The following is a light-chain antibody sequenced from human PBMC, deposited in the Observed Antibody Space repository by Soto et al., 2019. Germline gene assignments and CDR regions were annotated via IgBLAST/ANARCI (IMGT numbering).Light chain of an antibody. V-gene: IGKV3-20*01. CDR1: QSVRSSY. Sequence: EIVLTQSPGTLSLSPGERATLSCRASQSVRSSYLAWYQQKPGQAPRLLINGASSRATGISDRFSGSGSGTDFTLTINRLEPEDFAVYYCQQYGSSPWTFGQGTKVDIK. J-gene: IGKJ1*01. CDR2: GAS. CDR3: QQYGSSPWT.